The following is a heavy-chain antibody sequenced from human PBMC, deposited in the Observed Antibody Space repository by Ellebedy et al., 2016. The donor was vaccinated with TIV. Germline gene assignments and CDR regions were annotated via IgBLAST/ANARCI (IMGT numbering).Heavy chain of an antibody. CDR3: ARHADTMFGLLRDAFDI. CDR2: ISGTSSHI. CDR1: GFTFSNFG. Sequence: GESLKISCAASGFTFSNFGMNWVRQAPGKGLEWVSSISGTSSHIYYADSVQGRFTISRDNARRSLTLQIHSLRAEDTAVYYCARHADTMFGLLRDAFDIWGLGTMVTVSS. V-gene: IGHV3-21*01. J-gene: IGHJ3*02. D-gene: IGHD3-10*02.